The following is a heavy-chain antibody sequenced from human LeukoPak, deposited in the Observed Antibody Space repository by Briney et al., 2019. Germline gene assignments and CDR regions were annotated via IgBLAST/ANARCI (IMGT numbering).Heavy chain of an antibody. J-gene: IGHJ3*02. Sequence: GGSLRLSCAASGFTFSTYAMHWVRQAPGKGLEWVVVISYDGCSKYYADSVKGRFTISRDNSKNTLYLQMNSLRAEDTAVYYCARARSSYGYGDAFDIWGQGTMVTVSS. CDR1: GFTFSTYA. CDR3: ARARSSYGYGDAFDI. V-gene: IGHV3-30*14. D-gene: IGHD5-18*01. CDR2: ISYDGCSK.